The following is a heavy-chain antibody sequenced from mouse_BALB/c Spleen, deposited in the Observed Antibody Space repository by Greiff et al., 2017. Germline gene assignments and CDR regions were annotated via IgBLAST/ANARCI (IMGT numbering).Heavy chain of an antibody. CDR3: TRHGSSYGYYAMDY. Sequence: EVQLQESGTVLARPGASVKMSCKASGYTFTSYWMHWVKQRPGQGLEWIGAIYPGNSDTSYNQKFKGKAKLTAVTSTSTAYMELSSLTNEDSAAYYCTRHGSSYGYYAMDYWGQGTSVTVSS. CDR1: GYTFTSYW. CDR2: IYPGNSDT. J-gene: IGHJ4*01. V-gene: IGHV1-5*01. D-gene: IGHD1-1*01.